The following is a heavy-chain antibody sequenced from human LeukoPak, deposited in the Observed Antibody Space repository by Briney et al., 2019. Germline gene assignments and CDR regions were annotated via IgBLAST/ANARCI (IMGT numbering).Heavy chain of an antibody. J-gene: IGHJ4*02. CDR2: IKKDGSER. CDR1: GFRFSEYW. Sequence: PGGSLRLSCAASGFRFSEYWMTWVRQAPGKGLEWVANIKKDGSERYHVDSVIGRFTIYRDKAESSLYLQMNSLRVEDTAVYYCARVRGVSYGLDYWGQGTLVTVSS. D-gene: IGHD3-10*01. CDR3: ARVRGVSYGLDY. V-gene: IGHV3-7*01.